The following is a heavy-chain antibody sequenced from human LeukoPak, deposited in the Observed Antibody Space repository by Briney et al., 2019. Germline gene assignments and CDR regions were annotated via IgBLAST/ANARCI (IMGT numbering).Heavy chain of an antibody. CDR1: GSSFSKIT. CDR3: ARWGNWSLDPYPDV. Sequence: AGGSLRPSCVGPGSSFSKITFNGVRQAPGKGLDWFSSTSYRSNYIYYADSVKGRSTISRDNAKNSLYFEMNSLRDEDTAVYYCARWGNWSLDPYPDVWGKGTTVIVSS. CDR2: TSYRSNYI. J-gene: IGHJ6*04. D-gene: IGHD3-16*01. V-gene: IGHV3-21*01.